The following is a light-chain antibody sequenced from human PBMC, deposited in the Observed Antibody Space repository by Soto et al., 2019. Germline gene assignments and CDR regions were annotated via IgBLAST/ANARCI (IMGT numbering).Light chain of an antibody. J-gene: IGKJ1*01. CDR2: DAS. Sequence: IQMTQSPSPLSASVRDRVTITCRASQSITYWLAWYQQKPGKAPKLLIYDASTLGSGVPSRFSGSGSGTEFTLTISGLQPDDFATYSCQQYYSFSTFGQGTKVDIK. CDR3: QQYYSFST. CDR1: QSITYW. V-gene: IGKV1-5*01.